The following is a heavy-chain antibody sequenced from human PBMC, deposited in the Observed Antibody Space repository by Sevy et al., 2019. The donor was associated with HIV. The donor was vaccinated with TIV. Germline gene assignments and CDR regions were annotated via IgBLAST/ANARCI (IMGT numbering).Heavy chain of an antibody. D-gene: IGHD5-18*01. CDR1: TFTFSDYY. J-gene: IGHJ4*02. CDR2: ISSRGSHI. V-gene: IGHV3-11*01. Sequence: GGSLRLSCAASTFTFSDYYMTWIRQAPGKGLESASYISSRGSHIYYADSVKGRFTISRDNAKNSLYLQMNSLRAEDTAVYYCARVRYNYGSYYFDYWGQGTLVTVSS. CDR3: ARVRYNYGSYYFDY.